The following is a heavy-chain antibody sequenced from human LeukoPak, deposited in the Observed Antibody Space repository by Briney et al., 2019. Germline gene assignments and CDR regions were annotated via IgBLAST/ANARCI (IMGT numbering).Heavy chain of an antibody. CDR2: IIPIFGTA. V-gene: IGHV1-69*06. Sequence: ASVKVSCKASGGTFSSYAISWVRQAPGQGLEWMGGIIPIFGTANYAQKFQGRVTITADKSTSTAYMELSSLRSEDTAVYYCARGLSGGDYAFDIWGQGTMVTVSS. D-gene: IGHD2-21*01. CDR1: GGTFSSYA. CDR3: ARGLSGGDYAFDI. J-gene: IGHJ3*02.